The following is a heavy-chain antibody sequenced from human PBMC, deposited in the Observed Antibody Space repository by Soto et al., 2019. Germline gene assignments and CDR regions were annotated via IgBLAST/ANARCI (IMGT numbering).Heavy chain of an antibody. J-gene: IGHJ4*02. Sequence: QLQLQESGPGLVKPSETLSLTCTVSGGSISSSSYYWGWIRQPPGKGLEWIGSIYYSGSTYYNPSLKSRVTISVDTSKNQCSLKLSSVTAADTAVYYCARPRGYSYGPIDYWGQGTLVTVSS. CDR1: GGSISSSSYY. CDR2: IYYSGST. D-gene: IGHD5-18*01. CDR3: ARPRGYSYGPIDY. V-gene: IGHV4-39*01.